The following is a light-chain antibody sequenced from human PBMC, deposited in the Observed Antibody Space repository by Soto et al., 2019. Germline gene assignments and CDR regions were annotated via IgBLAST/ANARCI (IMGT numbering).Light chain of an antibody. J-gene: IGKJ1*01. CDR2: GAS. Sequence: EIVLTQSPGTLSLSRGERATLSCRASQSVSNNYLAWYQQKPGQAPRLLIYGASNRATGIPARFSGSGSGTDFALTISRLEPEDFAVYYCQQYGSSPRTFGQGTKVDIK. CDR1: QSVSNNY. CDR3: QQYGSSPRT. V-gene: IGKV3-20*01.